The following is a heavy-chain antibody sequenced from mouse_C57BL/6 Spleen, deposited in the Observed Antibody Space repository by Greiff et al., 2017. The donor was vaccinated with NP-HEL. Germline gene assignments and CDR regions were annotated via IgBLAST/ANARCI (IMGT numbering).Heavy chain of an antibody. Sequence: QVQLQQPGAELVKPGASVKMSCKASGYTFTSYWITWVKQRPGQGLEWIGDIYPGSGSTNYNEKFKSKATLTVETSSSTAYMQLSSLTSEDSAVYYCARGDYAEAMDYWGQGTSVTVSS. D-gene: IGHD2-4*01. CDR2: IYPGSGST. CDR3: ARGDYAEAMDY. J-gene: IGHJ4*01. CDR1: GYTFTSYW. V-gene: IGHV1-55*01.